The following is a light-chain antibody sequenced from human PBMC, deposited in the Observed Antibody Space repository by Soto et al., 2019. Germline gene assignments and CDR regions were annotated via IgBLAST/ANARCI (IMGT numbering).Light chain of an antibody. CDR1: SSDVGGYNY. CDR3: CSYAGIYTLL. V-gene: IGLV2-11*01. Sequence: QSALTQPRSVSGSPGQSATISCTGTSSDVGGYNYVSWYQQHPGKAPKLMIYDVSKRPSGVPDRFSGSKSGNTASLTISGLQAEDEADYYCCSYAGIYTLLFGGGTKLTVL. CDR2: DVS. J-gene: IGLJ2*01.